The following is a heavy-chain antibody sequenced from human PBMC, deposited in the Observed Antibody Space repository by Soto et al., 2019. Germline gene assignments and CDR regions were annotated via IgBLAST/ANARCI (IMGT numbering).Heavy chain of an antibody. CDR2: IITVLGTT. CDR3: ARRRYCGYDCYHKHYYGMDV. Sequence: QVQLVQSGAELKKTGSSVTVSCRASGDTFSSYAVNWVRQAPGRGLEWMGRIITVLGTTDYAQNFKGRVTITAEKSTKTVYMELSRLRSDETAVYYCARRRYCGYDCYHKHYYGMDVW. D-gene: IGHD2-21*01. CDR1: GDTFSSYA. J-gene: IGHJ6*01. V-gene: IGHV1-69*08.